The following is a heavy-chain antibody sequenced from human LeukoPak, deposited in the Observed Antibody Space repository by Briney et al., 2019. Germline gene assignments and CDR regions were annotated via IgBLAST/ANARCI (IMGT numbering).Heavy chain of an antibody. CDR1: GYTFTSYD. Sequence: ASVKVSCKASGYTFTSYDINWVRQATGQGLEWMGWMNPNSGNTGYAQKFQGRVTITRNTSISTAYMELSSLRSEDTAVYYCARGHCSGGSCYSVTYNWFDPWGQGTLVTVSS. D-gene: IGHD2-15*01. CDR3: ARGHCSGGSCYSVTYNWFDP. V-gene: IGHV1-8*03. J-gene: IGHJ5*02. CDR2: MNPNSGNT.